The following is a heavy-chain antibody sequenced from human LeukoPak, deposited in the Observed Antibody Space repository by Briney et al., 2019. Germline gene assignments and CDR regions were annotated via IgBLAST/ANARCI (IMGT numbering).Heavy chain of an antibody. CDR1: GYTFTSYD. V-gene: IGHV1-8*01. CDR3: ARHPISGYYYGMDV. CDR2: MIPTSGNT. J-gene: IGHJ6*02. Sequence: GASVNVSCKASGYTFTSYDINWVRQATGQGLEWMGWMIPTSGNTGYAQKFQGRVTMTRNTSISTAYVELSSLSSEDTAVYYCARHPISGYYYGMDVWGQGTTVTASS. D-gene: IGHD3-3*01.